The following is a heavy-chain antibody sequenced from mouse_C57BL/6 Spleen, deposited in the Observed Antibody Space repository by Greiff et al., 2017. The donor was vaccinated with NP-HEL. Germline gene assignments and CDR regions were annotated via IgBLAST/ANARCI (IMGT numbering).Heavy chain of an antibody. CDR1: GYTFTSYW. CDR2: IYPGSGST. V-gene: IGHV1-55*01. Sequence: LQKPGGGRGKRGSSVRMSCKASGYTFTSYWITWVKQRPGQGLEWIGDIYPGSGSTNYNEKFKSKATLTVDTSSSTAYMQLSSLTSEDSAVYYCAREGGYGYDYYAMDYWGQGTSVTVSS. D-gene: IGHD2-2*01. J-gene: IGHJ4*01. CDR3: AREGGYGYDYYAMDY.